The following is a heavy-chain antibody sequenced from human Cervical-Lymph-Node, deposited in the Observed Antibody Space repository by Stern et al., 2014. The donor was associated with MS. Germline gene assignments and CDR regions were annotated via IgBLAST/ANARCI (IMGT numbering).Heavy chain of an antibody. D-gene: IGHD6-19*01. CDR2: IYYSGSA. Sequence: QVQLQESGPGLVKPSETLSLTCTVSGGSISSYYWSWIRQPPGKGLELIGDIYYSGSANYNHSLKSRVTISVDTSKNQFSLKLSSVPAADTAVYYCARVGGQWLSLIDPWGQGTLVTVSS. J-gene: IGHJ5*02. CDR3: ARVGGQWLSLIDP. CDR1: GGSISSYY. V-gene: IGHV4-59*01.